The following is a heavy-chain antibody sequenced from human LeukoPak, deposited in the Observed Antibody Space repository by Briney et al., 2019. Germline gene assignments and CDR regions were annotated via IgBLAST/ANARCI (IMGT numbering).Heavy chain of an antibody. V-gene: IGHV4-61*02. J-gene: IGHJ4*02. D-gene: IGHD4-23*01. CDR2: IYTSGST. CDR1: GGSISSSSYY. Sequence: SETLSLTCTVSGGSISSSSYYWSWIRQPAGKGLEWIGRIYTSGSTNYNPSLKSRVTMSVDTSKNQSSLKLSSVTAADTAVYYCALTTVVTGGFDYWGQGTLVTVSS. CDR3: ALTTVVTGGFDY.